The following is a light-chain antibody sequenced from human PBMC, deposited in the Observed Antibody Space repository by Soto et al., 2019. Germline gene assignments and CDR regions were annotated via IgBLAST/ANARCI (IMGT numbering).Light chain of an antibody. V-gene: IGKV1-9*01. J-gene: IGKJ4*01. CDR1: QGMSTY. CDR2: AAY. CDR3: QQLNRYPT. Sequence: IQVTQSPSSLSASVGDRITITCRASQGMSTYLAWYQQKPEKAPKLLIYAAYNLQSGVPSRFSGDGYGTDFTLTISSLQPEDFATYYCQQLNRYPTFGGGTKVEIK.